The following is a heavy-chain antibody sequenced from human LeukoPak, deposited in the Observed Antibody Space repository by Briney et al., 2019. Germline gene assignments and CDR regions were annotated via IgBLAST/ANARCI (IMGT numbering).Heavy chain of an antibody. D-gene: IGHD2/OR15-2a*01. CDR2: ISGSGGST. V-gene: IGHV3-23*01. CDR3: ASTEYSRIDY. CDR1: GFTFSSYA. J-gene: IGHJ4*02. Sequence: GGSLRLSCAASGFTFSSYAMSRVRQAPGKGLEWVSVISGSGGSTYYADSVKGRFTISRDNSKNTLYLQMNSLRAEDTAVYYCASTEYSRIDYWGQGALVTVSS.